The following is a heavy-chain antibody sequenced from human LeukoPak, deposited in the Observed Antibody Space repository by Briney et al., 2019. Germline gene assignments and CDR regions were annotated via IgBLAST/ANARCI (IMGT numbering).Heavy chain of an antibody. CDR3: ARLDSIHLITY. V-gene: IGHV4-39*01. CDR2: IYYTGST. D-gene: IGHD3-16*01. Sequence: SETLSLTCTVSGGSISSSSYYWGWLRQPPGKGLEWIGTIYYTGSTYYNPSLKSRVTISVDTSKNQFSLKLSSVTAADTAVYYCARLDSIHLITYWGQGTLVTVSS. J-gene: IGHJ4*02. CDR1: GGSISSSSYY.